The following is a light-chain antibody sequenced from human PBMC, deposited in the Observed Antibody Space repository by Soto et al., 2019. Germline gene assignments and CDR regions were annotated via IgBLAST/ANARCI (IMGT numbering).Light chain of an antibody. CDR2: DNN. J-gene: IGLJ3*02. V-gene: IGLV1-47*02. CDR1: SSNIGSNY. CDR3: AALDDSLSGPV. Sequence: QSVLTQPPSASGTPGQRVTISCSGSSSNIGSNYVSVYWYQQVPGTAPKLLIYDNNQRPSGVPDRFPGSKSGTSASLAISGLRCEDGADYYCAALDDSLSGPVFGGGTKLTVL.